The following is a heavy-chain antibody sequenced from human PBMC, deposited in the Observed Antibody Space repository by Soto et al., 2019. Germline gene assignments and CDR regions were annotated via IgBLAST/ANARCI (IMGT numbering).Heavy chain of an antibody. Sequence: SVKVSCKDSGGTFSSCAISWVRQAHGQGLEWMGGIIPIFGTANYAQKFQGRVTITADESTSTAYMELSSLRSEDTAVYYCARGSKLEMATSHFGYWGQGTLVTVSS. CDR1: GGTFSSCA. V-gene: IGHV1-69*13. D-gene: IGHD5-12*01. CDR3: ARGSKLEMATSHFGY. CDR2: IIPIFGTA. J-gene: IGHJ4*02.